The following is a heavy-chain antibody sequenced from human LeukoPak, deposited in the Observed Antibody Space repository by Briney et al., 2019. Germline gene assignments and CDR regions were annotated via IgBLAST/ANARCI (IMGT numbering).Heavy chain of an antibody. CDR1: GCTFTGYY. CDR3: ARAFRRTVTTLD. Sequence: ASVKVSCKASGCTFTGYYMHWVRQAPGQGLEWMGWINPNSGGTNYAQKFQGRVTMTRDTSISTAYMELSRLRSDDTAVYYCARAFRRTVTTLDWGQGTLVTVSS. J-gene: IGHJ4*02. D-gene: IGHD4-17*01. V-gene: IGHV1-2*02. CDR2: INPNSGGT.